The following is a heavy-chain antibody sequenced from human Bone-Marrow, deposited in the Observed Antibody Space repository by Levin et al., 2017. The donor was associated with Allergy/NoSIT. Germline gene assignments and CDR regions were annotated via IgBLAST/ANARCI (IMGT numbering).Heavy chain of an antibody. Sequence: PSETLSLTCSVSGASISSYYWSWIRQPPGKGLEWIGYIYYTGGTSYNPSLKSRVTISVDTSKNQFSLKLSSVTAADTAVYYCARPYHYDTIGYYFDSWGQGTLVTVSS. CDR1: GASISSYY. J-gene: IGHJ4*02. CDR3: ARPYHYDTIGYYFDS. CDR2: IYYTGGT. V-gene: IGHV4-59*01. D-gene: IGHD3-22*01.